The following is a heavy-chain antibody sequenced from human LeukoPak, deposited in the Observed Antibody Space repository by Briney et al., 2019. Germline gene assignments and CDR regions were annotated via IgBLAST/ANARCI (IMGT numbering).Heavy chain of an antibody. D-gene: IGHD5-18*01. J-gene: IGHJ4*02. V-gene: IGHV4-59*12. CDR1: GGSISSYY. CDR2: IFYSGST. CDR3: AREISRWIKLEYFDY. Sequence: SETLSLTCTVSGGSISSYYWSWIRQPPGKGLEWIGYIFYSGSTNYNPSLESRVTISVDTSKNQFSLKLSSVTAADTAVYYCAREISRWIKLEYFDYWGQGTLVTVSS.